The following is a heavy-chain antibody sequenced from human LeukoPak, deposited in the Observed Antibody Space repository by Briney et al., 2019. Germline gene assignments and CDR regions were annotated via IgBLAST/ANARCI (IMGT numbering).Heavy chain of an antibody. V-gene: IGHV4-61*02. D-gene: IGHD5-24*01. CDR3: ARDRGMATADY. Sequence: SETLSLTCTVSGGPISSGSYYWSWIRQPAGKGLEWIGRIYTSGSTNYNPSLKSRVTISVDTSKNQFSLKLSSVTAADTAVYYCARDRGMATADYWGQGTLVTVSS. CDR1: GGPISSGSYY. CDR2: IYTSGST. J-gene: IGHJ4*02.